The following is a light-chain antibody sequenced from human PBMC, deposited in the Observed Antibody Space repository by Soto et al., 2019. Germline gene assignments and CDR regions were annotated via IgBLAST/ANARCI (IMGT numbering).Light chain of an antibody. CDR2: INS. CDR1: SSNIGSYH. V-gene: IGLV1-47*01. Sequence: QSVLTQPPSVSGTPGQRVTISCSGNSSNIGSYHVYWYQQLPRTAPKLLIYINSQRPSGVPDRFSGSKSGTSASLAISGLRSEDEADYYCAAWDDSLSGPRVFGGGTKLTVL. J-gene: IGLJ3*02. CDR3: AAWDDSLSGPRV.